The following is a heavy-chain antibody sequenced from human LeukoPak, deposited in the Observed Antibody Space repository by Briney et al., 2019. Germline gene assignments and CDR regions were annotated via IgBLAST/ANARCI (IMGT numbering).Heavy chain of an antibody. D-gene: IGHD6-19*01. J-gene: IGHJ6*03. CDR3: EARHSSGFPYYYYYYYMDV. Sequence: GGSLRLSCAASGFTFSSYAMSWVRQAPGKGLEWVSAISGSGGSTYYADSVKGRFTISRDNSKNTLYLQMNSLRAEDTAVYCCEARHSSGFPYYYYYYYMDVWGKGTTVTISS. CDR1: GFTFSSYA. CDR2: ISGSGGST. V-gene: IGHV3-23*01.